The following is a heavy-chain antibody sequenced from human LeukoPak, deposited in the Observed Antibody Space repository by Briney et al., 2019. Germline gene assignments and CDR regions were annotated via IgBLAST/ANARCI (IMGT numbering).Heavy chain of an antibody. CDR3: AREMGAEGYCSSTSCQGGFDY. CDR2: INPSGGST. J-gene: IGHJ4*02. Sequence: GASEKVSCKASGYTFTSYYMHWVRQAPGQGLEWMGIINPSGGSTSYAQKFQGRVTMTRDMSTSTVYMELSSLRSEDTAVYYCAREMGAEGYCSSTSCQGGFDYWGQGTLVTVSS. V-gene: IGHV1-46*01. CDR1: GYTFTSYY. D-gene: IGHD2-2*01.